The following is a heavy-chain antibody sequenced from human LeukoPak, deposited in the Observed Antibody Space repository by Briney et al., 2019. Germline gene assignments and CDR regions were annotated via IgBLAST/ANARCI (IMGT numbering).Heavy chain of an antibody. V-gene: IGHV4-59*01. J-gene: IGHJ3*02. CDR3: ARWFTGAFDI. CDR2: IYYSGST. Sequence: SETLSLTCTVSGGSISSYYWSWIRQPPGKGLEWIGYIYYSGSTNYNPSLKSRVTISVDTSKNQFSLKLSSVTAADTAVYYCARWFTGAFDIWGQGTIVTVSS. CDR1: GGSISSYY. D-gene: IGHD3-22*01.